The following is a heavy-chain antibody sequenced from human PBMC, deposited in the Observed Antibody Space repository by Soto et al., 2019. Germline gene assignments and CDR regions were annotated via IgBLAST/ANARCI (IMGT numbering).Heavy chain of an antibody. J-gene: IGHJ4*02. CDR2: IYYSGST. CDR1: GGSIRSGAYY. CDR3: ARIHDSSGSFDS. V-gene: IGHV4-31*03. Sequence: SETLSLTCTVSGGSIRSGAYYWNWIRLVPEKGLEWMGYIYYSGSTYNNPSLRSRMTISVDTSNNQFSLRLTSVTAADTAVYYCARIHDSSGSFDSWGQGTLVT. D-gene: IGHD3-22*01.